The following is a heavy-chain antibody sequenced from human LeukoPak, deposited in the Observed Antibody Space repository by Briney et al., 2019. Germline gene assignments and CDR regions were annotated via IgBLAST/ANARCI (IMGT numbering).Heavy chain of an antibody. V-gene: IGHV4-31*03. J-gene: IGHJ2*01. CDR3: TAASGSYWYFDL. D-gene: IGHD6-13*01. Sequence: SQTLSLTCTVSGGSISSGGYYWSWIRQHPGKGLEWIGYIFDSGSTYYNPSLRSRVSISVDTSKNQFPLRLSSVTAADTAVYYCTAASGSYWYFDLWGRGTLVTVSS. CDR2: IFDSGST. CDR1: GGSISSGGYY.